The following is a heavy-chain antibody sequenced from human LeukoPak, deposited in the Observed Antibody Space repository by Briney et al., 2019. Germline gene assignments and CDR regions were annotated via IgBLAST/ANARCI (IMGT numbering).Heavy chain of an antibody. Sequence: PGGSLRLSCAASGFTFSSHGMHWVRQAPGKGLEWVTFIRYDGSNTYYADSVKGRFTISRDNSKNTVYMQMNSLRGEDTAVYYCARGSYSDEYFDYWGQGTLVTVSS. J-gene: IGHJ4*02. V-gene: IGHV3-30*02. D-gene: IGHD1-26*01. CDR3: ARGSYSDEYFDY. CDR1: GFTFSSHG. CDR2: IRYDGSNT.